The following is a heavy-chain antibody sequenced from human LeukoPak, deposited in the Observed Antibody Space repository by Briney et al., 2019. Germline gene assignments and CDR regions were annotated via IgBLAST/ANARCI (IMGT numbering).Heavy chain of an antibody. Sequence: GGSLRLSCVASGFSFSNDGMNWVRQAPGKGLEWVSSIGSRSDYIYYADSVKGRFTISRDNSKNTLYLQMNSLRAGDTAVYYCARVPGYCSSTSCPADYWGQGTLVTVSS. V-gene: IGHV3-21*01. J-gene: IGHJ4*02. CDR2: IGSRSDYI. CDR3: ARVPGYCSSTSCPADY. CDR1: GFSFSNDG. D-gene: IGHD2-2*01.